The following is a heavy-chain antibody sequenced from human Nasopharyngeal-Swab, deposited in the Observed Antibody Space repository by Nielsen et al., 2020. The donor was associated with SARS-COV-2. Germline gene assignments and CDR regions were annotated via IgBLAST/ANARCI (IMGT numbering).Heavy chain of an antibody. D-gene: IGHD6-13*01. J-gene: IGHJ6*02. CDR1: GFTFSSYW. V-gene: IGHV3-74*01. CDR3: ATPGVAAASGGMDV. Sequence: GGSLRLSCAASGFTFSSYWMHWVRQAPGKGLVWVARIKSDGSSTSYADSVKGRFTISRDNAKNTLYLQMNSLRAEDTALYYCATPGVAAASGGMDVWGQGTTVTVSS. CDR2: IKSDGSST.